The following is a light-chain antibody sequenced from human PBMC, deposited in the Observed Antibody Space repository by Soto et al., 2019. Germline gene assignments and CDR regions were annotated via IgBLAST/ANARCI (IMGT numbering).Light chain of an antibody. J-gene: IGKJ4*01. CDR1: QSIRFF. V-gene: IGKV1-39*01. CDR2: AAS. Sequence: IQMTQSPSSLSASVGDRVTITCRASQSIRFFLNWYQQRPGKAPKLLIYAASSLQSGVPSRFSGSGSGTDFTLTISSLQPEDFATYYCQQTYSIPLTFGGGTKVDIK. CDR3: QQTYSIPLT.